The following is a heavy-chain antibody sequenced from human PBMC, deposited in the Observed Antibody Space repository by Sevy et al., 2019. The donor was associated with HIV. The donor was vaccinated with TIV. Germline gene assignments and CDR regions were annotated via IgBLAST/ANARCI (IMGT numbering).Heavy chain of an antibody. V-gene: IGHV3-23*01. CDR1: GFTFNTYA. J-gene: IGHJ4*02. CDR2: ITGSGGTT. CDR3: SRGLYGFDY. D-gene: IGHD3-10*01. Sequence: GGSLRLSCAASGFTFNTYAMNWVRQAPGKGLEWVSTITGSGGTTYYADSVKGRFAISRDNSKNTLYLQMNSLRVEDTAIYCGSRGLYGFDYWGQGTLVTVSS.